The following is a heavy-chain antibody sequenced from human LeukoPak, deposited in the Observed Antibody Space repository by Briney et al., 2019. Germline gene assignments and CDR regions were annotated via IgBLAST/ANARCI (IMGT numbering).Heavy chain of an antibody. CDR3: ARDITSGYGAFDP. D-gene: IGHD4/OR15-4a*01. Sequence: SETLSLTCTVSGGSISSYYWSWIRQPPGKGLEWIGSIYYSGSTNYNPSLKSRVTISVDTSKNQLSLKLSSVTAADTAVYYCARDITSGYGAFDPWGQGTLVTVSS. CDR1: GGSISSYY. CDR2: IYYSGST. J-gene: IGHJ5*02. V-gene: IGHV4-59*01.